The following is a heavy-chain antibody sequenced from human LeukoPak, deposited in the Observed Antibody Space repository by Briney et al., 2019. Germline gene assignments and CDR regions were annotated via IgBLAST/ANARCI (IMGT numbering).Heavy chain of an antibody. CDR1: GFTFSSYA. CDR2: ISYDGSNK. D-gene: IGHD6-6*01. J-gene: IGHJ4*02. CDR3: ASDSSSSFPNYLDY. V-gene: IGHV3-30*04. Sequence: GRSLRLSCAASGFTFSSYAMHWVRQAPGKGLEWVALISYDGSNKYYADSVKGRFTISRDNSKNTLYLQMNSLRAEDTAVYYCASDSSSSFPNYLDYWGQGTLVTVSS.